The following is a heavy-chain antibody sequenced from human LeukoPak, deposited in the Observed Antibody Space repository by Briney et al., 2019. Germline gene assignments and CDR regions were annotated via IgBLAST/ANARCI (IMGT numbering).Heavy chain of an antibody. CDR1: GFTFSTYA. CDR3: TKDLYTVTGDY. D-gene: IGHD4-11*01. J-gene: IGHJ4*02. V-gene: IGHV3-23*01. Sequence: GGSLRLSCAAPGFTFSTYAMSWVRQAPGKGLEWVSLISSNGGSTHYADSVKGRFTISRDNSKNTLYLQMKSLRAEDTAVYYCTKDLYTVTGDYWGQGTLVTVSS. CDR2: ISSNGGST.